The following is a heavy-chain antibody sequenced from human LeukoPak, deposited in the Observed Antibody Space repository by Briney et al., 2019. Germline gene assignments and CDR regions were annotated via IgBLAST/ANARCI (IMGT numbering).Heavy chain of an antibody. V-gene: IGHV4-34*01. CDR2: INHSGRT. D-gene: IGHD3-22*01. CDR3: ARHFPYYSSGPGDY. Sequence: SETLSLTCTVSGGSISSYYCSCVRQPPGKGLEWIGEINHSGRTNYTPSLTSRVPISVDTYKTQFSLKLSSVTAADTDVYYCARHFPYYSSGPGDYWGQGTLVTVSS. CDR1: GGSISSYY. J-gene: IGHJ4*02.